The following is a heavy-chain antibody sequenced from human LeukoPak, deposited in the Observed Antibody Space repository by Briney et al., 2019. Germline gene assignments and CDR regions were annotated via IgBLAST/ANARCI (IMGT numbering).Heavy chain of an antibody. CDR2: INRNSGGT. V-gene: IGHV1-2*06. J-gene: IGHJ6*03. CDR1: GYTFTGYY. CDR3: ARVSIAAAGTISGYYYYMDV. D-gene: IGHD6-13*01. Sequence: GASVKVSCKASGYTFTGYYMHWVRQAPGQGLEWMGRINRNSGGTNYAQRFQGRVTMTRDTSISTAYMELSRLRSDDTAVYYCARVSIAAAGTISGYYYYMDVWGKGTTVTVSS.